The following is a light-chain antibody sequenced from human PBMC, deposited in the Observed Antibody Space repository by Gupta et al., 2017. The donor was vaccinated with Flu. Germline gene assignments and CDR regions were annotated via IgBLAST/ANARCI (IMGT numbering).Light chain of an antibody. CDR3: KQGTHCPYT. V-gene: IGKV2-30*01. CDR1: KSSGYSNGSTY. J-gene: IGKJ2*01. Sequence: VTPGTPAFIAGRASKSSGYSNGSTYLNWCQQRPGQSPRRLIYKASNLDAGDPDRFSGSGSDTDFTLEISRVEAEEVGVYYCKQGTHCPYTVGQGTKVDIK. CDR2: KAS.